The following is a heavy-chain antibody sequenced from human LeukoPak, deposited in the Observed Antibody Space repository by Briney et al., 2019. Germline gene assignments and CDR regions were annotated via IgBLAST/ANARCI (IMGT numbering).Heavy chain of an antibody. CDR3: AIPPGYCGNDCSFDY. CDR1: GYSFSNYW. CDR2: IYPGDYET. V-gene: IGHV5-51*01. D-gene: IGHD2-21*02. Sequence: GESLQISCEGSGYSFSNYWIGWVRPMPAKGLEWMGIIYPGDYETRYSPSFQGLVTISVDKSISTAYLQWSSLKASDTAMYYCAIPPGYCGNDCSFDYWGQGTLVTVSS. J-gene: IGHJ4*02.